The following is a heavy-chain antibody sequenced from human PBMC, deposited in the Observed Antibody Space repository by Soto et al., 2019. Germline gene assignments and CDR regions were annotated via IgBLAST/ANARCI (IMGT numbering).Heavy chain of an antibody. CDR2: ISCSGGST. D-gene: IGHD6-19*01. J-gene: IGHJ5*02. V-gene: IGHV3-23*01. CDR3: ANPKPMRGGAGTGAHNWFDP. CDR1: GFTFSSYA. Sequence: GGSLRLSCAASGFTFSSYAMSWVRQAPGKGLEWVSAISCSGGSTYYADSVKGRFTISRDKSKNTLYLQMNSLRAEDTAVYYCANPKPMRGGAGTGAHNWFDPWGQGTLVTVSS.